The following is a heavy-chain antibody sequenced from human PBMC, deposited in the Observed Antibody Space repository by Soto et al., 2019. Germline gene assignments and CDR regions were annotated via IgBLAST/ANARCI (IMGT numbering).Heavy chain of an antibody. J-gene: IGHJ5*02. D-gene: IGHD6-13*01. CDR2: ISGCGGSP. CDR3: AKDHGIAAAAYNWFDP. Sequence: PGGSLRLSGAVVGFPILDYYVNRLRQAGRPALDWASAISGCGGSPYHADSVKGRFTISRDNSKNTLYLQMNSLRAEDTAVYYCAKDHGIAAAAYNWFDPWGQGTLV. CDR1: GFPILDYY. V-gene: IGHV3-23*01.